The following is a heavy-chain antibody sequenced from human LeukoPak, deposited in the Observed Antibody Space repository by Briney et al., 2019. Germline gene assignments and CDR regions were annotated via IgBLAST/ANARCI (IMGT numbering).Heavy chain of an antibody. CDR2: MNPNSGNT. CDR3: ARDPRGYCSGGRCYYLDD. CDR1: GYTFTSYD. J-gene: IGHJ4*02. V-gene: IGHV1-8*01. D-gene: IGHD2-15*01. Sequence: GASVKVSCKASGYTFTSYDINWVRQATGQGLEWMGWMNPNSGNTGYAQKFQGRVTMTRNTSISTAYMELSSLRSEDTAVYYCARDPRGYCSGGRCYYLDDWGQGTLVTVSS.